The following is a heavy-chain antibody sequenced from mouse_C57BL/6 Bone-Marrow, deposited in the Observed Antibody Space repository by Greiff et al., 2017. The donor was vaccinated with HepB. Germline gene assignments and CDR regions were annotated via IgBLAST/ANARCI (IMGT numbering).Heavy chain of an antibody. V-gene: IGHV5-4*01. CDR2: ISDGGSYT. Sequence: EVKVVESGGGLVKPGGSLKLSCAASGFTFSSYAMSWVRQTPEKRLEWVATISDGGSYTYYPDNVKGRFTISRDNAKNNLYLQMSHLKSEDTAMYYCARDRHDYDGSWFAYWGQGTLVTVSA. J-gene: IGHJ3*01. D-gene: IGHD2-4*01. CDR1: GFTFSSYA. CDR3: ARDRHDYDGSWFAY.